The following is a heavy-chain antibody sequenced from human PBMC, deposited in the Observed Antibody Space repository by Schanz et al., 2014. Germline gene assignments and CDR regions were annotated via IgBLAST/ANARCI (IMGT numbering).Heavy chain of an antibody. CDR2: IWYDENNK. V-gene: IGHV3-33*08. CDR3: ARGTDWSLHY. Sequence: QVQLVESGGGVVQPGRSLRLSCAAYGFTLSSYAMHWVRQAPGKGLEWVAVIWYDENNKYYADSVKGRFTMSRDNSKNTLYLQMNSLRAEDTAVYYCARGTDWSLHYWGQGALVTVSS. J-gene: IGHJ4*02. D-gene: IGHD1-1*01. CDR1: GFTLSSYA.